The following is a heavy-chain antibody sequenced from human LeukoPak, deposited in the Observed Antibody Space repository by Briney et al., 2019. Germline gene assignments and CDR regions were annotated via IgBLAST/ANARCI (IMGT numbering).Heavy chain of an antibody. CDR3: AREEERTAACNY. Sequence: GGSLRLSCVASGFTFSSYEMNWVRQAPGKGLEWVSYISRSGSPMYYADSVKGRFTISRDNAKNSLYLQMNSLRAEDTAVYYCAREEERTAACNYWGQGTLVTVSS. J-gene: IGHJ4*02. CDR1: GFTFSSYE. CDR2: ISRSGSPM. D-gene: IGHD6-13*01. V-gene: IGHV3-48*03.